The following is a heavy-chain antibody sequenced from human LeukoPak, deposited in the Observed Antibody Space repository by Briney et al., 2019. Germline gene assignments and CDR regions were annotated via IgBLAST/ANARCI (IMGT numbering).Heavy chain of an antibody. D-gene: IGHD2-21*01. CDR2: ISSSGSTI. CDR3: ASQSVCGGDCPLDY. V-gene: IGHV3-11*04. J-gene: IGHJ4*02. Sequence: GGSLRLSCAASGFTFSDYYMSWIRQAPGKGLEWVSYISSSGSTIYYADSVKGRFTISRDNAKNSLYLQMNGLRAEDTAVYYCASQSVCGGDCPLDYWGQGTLVTVSS. CDR1: GFTFSDYY.